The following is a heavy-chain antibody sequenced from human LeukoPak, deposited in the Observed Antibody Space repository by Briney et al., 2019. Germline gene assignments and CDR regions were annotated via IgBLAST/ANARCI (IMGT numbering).Heavy chain of an antibody. D-gene: IGHD3-22*01. CDR1: GGSXXXXX. CDR3: ARYNYYGSSAYYREGYFDY. Sequence: SETLSLTCAVSGGSXXXXXXXWIRXPPGXXXXXXXXXXXSGSTNYNPXLKSRXXXXVXTSKNQFSLKLSSVTAXDTAMYYCARYNYYGSSAYYREGYFDYWGQGTLVTVSS. V-gene: IGHV4-59*01. CDR2: XXXSGST. J-gene: IGHJ4*02.